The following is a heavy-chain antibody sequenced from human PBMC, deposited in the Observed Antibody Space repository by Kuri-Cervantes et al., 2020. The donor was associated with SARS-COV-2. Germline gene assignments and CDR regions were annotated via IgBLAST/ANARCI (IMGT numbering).Heavy chain of an antibody. CDR3: ARDLQKWEQPEY. D-gene: IGHD1-26*01. Sequence: GSLRLSCTVSGGSISSYYWGWIRQPPGKGLEWIGYIYYSGSTNYNPSLKSRVTISVDTSKNQFSLKLSSVTAADTAVYYCARDLQKWEQPEYWGQGALVPSPQ. J-gene: IGHJ4*02. V-gene: IGHV4-59*12. CDR2: IYYSGST. CDR1: GGSISSYY.